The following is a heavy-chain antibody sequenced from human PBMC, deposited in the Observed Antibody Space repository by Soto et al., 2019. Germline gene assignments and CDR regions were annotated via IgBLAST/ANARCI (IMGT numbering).Heavy chain of an antibody. CDR1: GGSFSGYY. CDR2: INHSGST. Sequence: SETLSLTCAVYGGSFSGYYWSWIRQPPGKGLEWIGEINHSGSTNYNPSLKSRDTISVDTSKNQFSLKLSSVTAADTAVYYCALVRVGATLYFDYWGQGTLVTVSS. V-gene: IGHV4-34*01. CDR3: ALVRVGATLYFDY. J-gene: IGHJ4*02. D-gene: IGHD1-26*01.